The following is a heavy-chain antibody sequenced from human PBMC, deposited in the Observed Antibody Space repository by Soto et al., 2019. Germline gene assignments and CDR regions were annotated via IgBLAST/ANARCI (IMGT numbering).Heavy chain of an antibody. CDR3: AKDYGSSRYFFDY. V-gene: IGHV3-23*01. CDR2: ISGNGANT. D-gene: IGHD6-19*01. CDR1: GFTFINYA. J-gene: IGHJ4*02. Sequence: PGGSLRLPCAASGFTFINYAMSWVRQAPGEGLEWVSTISGNGANTHYADSVKGRFSISRDNSKNTLYIQMNSLRAEDTAVYYCAKDYGSSRYFFDYWGPGALVTVSS.